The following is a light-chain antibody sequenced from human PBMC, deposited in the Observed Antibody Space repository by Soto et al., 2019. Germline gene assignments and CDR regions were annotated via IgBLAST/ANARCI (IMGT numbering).Light chain of an antibody. J-gene: IGKJ1*01. CDR1: EDIDTS. Sequence: DIQMTQSPSTLSVSLGDRITITCRASEDIDTSLAWFQQRPGKAPKVLIAGASGLMNGVPSTFSGSGSGTEFALTISSVQPDDFATYFCQHYDTISWTFGQGTKVDIK. CDR3: QHYDTISWT. V-gene: IGKV1-5*01. CDR2: GAS.